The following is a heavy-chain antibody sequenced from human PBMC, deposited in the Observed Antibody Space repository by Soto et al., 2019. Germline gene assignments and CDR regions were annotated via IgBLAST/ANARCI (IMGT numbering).Heavy chain of an antibody. CDR2: ISYDGSNK. D-gene: IGHD5-12*01. J-gene: IGHJ4*02. Sequence: PGGSLRLSCAASGFTFSSDAMHWVRQAPGKGLEWVAVISYDGSNKYYADSVKGRFTISRDNSKNTLYLQMNSLRAEDTAVYYCAREATMGGSFDYWGQGTLVTVSS. V-gene: IGHV3-30-3*01. CDR1: GFTFSSDA. CDR3: AREATMGGSFDY.